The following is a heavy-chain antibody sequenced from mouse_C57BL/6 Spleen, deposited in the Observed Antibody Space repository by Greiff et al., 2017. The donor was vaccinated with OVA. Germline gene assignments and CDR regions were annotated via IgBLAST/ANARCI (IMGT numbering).Heavy chain of an antibody. CDR3: ARDRLPYFDY. CDR1: GFTFSDYG. V-gene: IGHV5-17*01. D-gene: IGHD2-2*01. CDR2: SSSGRSTI. J-gene: IGHJ2*01. Sequence: EVKLLESGGGLVKPGGSLKLSCAASGFTFSDYGMHWGRQAPEKGLEWVAYSSSGRSTIYYADTVKGRFPSSRDNAKNTLFLQMTSLRSEDTAMYYCARDRLPYFDYWGQGTTLTVSS.